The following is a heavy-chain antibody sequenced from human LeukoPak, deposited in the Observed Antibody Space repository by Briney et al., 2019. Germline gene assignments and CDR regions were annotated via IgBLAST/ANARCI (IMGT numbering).Heavy chain of an antibody. Sequence: GGSLTLSCAASGFTFSNAWMSWLRQAPGKGLEWVGRIKSQTDGGTTDYAVPVNGRFTISRDDSKNTLYLQMNSLKTEDTAVYYCTTDPQEAFDIWGQGTMVTVSS. CDR1: GFTFSNAW. CDR2: IKSQTDGGTT. V-gene: IGHV3-15*01. CDR3: TTDPQEAFDI. J-gene: IGHJ3*02.